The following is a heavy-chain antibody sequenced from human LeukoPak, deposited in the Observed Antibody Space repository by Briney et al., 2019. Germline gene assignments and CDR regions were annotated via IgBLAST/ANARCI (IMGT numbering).Heavy chain of an antibody. V-gene: IGHV7-4-1*02. CDR2: INTNTGNA. J-gene: IGHJ6*03. CDR1: GYTFTSSG. D-gene: IGHD3-10*01. Sequence: GASVKVSCKASGYTFTSSGMSWVRQAPGQGLEWMGCINTNTGNATYAQGFTGRFVFSLDTSVSTAYLQISSLKAEDTAVYYCARSGGSGSYYARYYYYYMDVWGKGTTVTVSS. CDR3: ARSGGSGSYYARYYYYYMDV.